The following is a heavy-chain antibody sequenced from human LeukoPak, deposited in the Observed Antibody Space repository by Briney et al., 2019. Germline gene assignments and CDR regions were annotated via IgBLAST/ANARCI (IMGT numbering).Heavy chain of an antibody. CDR1: GFTLSNYS. Sequence: TGGSLRLSCAASGFTLSNYSMNWVRQAPGKGLEWVAFISSSSYIFYADSLKGRFTISRDNAKNSLYLQMNSLRADDTAVYYCARDLAYGDDGLWGQGTLVTVSS. D-gene: IGHD4-17*01. CDR3: ARDLAYGDDGL. CDR2: ISSSSYI. J-gene: IGHJ4*02. V-gene: IGHV3-21*01.